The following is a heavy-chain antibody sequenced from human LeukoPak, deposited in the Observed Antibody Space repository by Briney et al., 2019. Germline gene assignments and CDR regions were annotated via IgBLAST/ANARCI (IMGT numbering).Heavy chain of an antibody. CDR1: GYTFTSAY. J-gene: IGHJ4*02. Sequence: ASVKVSCKASGYTFTSAYIHWVRQAPGQGLEWMGMIYPRDGSTSYAQKFQGRVTVTRDTSTSTVHMELSGLRSEDTAVYYCARDQEGFDYWGQGTLVTVSS. CDR3: ARDQEGFDY. V-gene: IGHV1-46*01. CDR2: IYPRDGST.